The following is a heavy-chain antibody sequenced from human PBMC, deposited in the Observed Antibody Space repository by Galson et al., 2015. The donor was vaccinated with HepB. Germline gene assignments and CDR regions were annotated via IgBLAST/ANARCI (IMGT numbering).Heavy chain of an antibody. V-gene: IGHV4-31*03. Sequence: TLSLTCTVSGDSMRSGAYYWSWIRRHPGKGPEWIGYIYYSGSTYYNPSLKSRVTISVDTSKNQFSLKLSSVTAAGTAVYYCARLDSGYELFDYWGQGTLVTVSS. D-gene: IGHD5-12*01. CDR3: ARLDSGYELFDY. CDR1: GDSMRSGAYY. CDR2: IYYSGST. J-gene: IGHJ4*02.